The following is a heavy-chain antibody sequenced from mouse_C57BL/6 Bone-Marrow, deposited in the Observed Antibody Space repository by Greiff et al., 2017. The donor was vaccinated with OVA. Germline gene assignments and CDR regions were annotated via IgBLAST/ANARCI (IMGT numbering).Heavy chain of an antibody. V-gene: IGHV1-77*01. D-gene: IGHD2-4*01. CDR3: TYDYDPWFAY. CDR1: GYTFTDYY. J-gene: IGHJ3*01. Sequence: RVEPGASVKISCKASGYTFTDYYINWVKQRPGQGLEWIGKIGPGSGSTYYNEKFKGKATLTADKSSSTAYMQLSSLTSEDSAVYFCTYDYDPWFAYWGQGTLVTVSA. CDR2: IGPGSGST.